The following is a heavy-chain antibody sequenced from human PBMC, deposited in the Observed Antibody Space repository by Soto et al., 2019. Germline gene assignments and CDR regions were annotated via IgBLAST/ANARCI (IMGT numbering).Heavy chain of an antibody. V-gene: IGHV3-7*03. D-gene: IGHD2-8*01. Sequence: PVGSLRLSCAASGFTFSSYWMSWVRQAPGKGLEWVANIKQDGSEKYYVDSVKGRFTISRDNAKNSLYLQMNSLRAEDTAVYYCARYCTNGVCYRGAFDIWGQGTMVTVSS. J-gene: IGHJ3*02. CDR3: ARYCTNGVCYRGAFDI. CDR1: GFTFSSYW. CDR2: IKQDGSEK.